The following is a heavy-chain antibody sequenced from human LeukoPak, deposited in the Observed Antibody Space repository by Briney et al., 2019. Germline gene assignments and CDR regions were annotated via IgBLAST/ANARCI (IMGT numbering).Heavy chain of an antibody. J-gene: IGHJ4*02. V-gene: IGHV4-59*01. CDR2: DHKNSGSC. CDR3: GEVGGNSNC. CDR1: GGSISTYY. Sequence: SERLSLTCTVSGGSISTYYWSWIRQPPGKGLEWIGYDHKNSGSCNYSPSLKSRVTISVDTSKNQVSLKLSSVTAADTAVYYCGEVGGNSNCWGQGSLVTVSS. D-gene: IGHD4-23*01.